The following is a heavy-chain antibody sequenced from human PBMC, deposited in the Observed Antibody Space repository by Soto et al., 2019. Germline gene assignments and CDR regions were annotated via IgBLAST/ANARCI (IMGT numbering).Heavy chain of an antibody. Sequence: ASVKVSWKASGYTFTSYYMHWVLQAPGQGLEWMGIINPSGGSTSYAQKFQGRVTMTRDTSTSTVYMELSSLRSEDTAVYYCARLYYYDSSGEVYGMDVWGQGTTVTVSS. CDR2: INPSGGST. J-gene: IGHJ6*02. CDR1: GYTFTSYY. D-gene: IGHD3-22*01. V-gene: IGHV1-46*01. CDR3: ARLYYYDSSGEVYGMDV.